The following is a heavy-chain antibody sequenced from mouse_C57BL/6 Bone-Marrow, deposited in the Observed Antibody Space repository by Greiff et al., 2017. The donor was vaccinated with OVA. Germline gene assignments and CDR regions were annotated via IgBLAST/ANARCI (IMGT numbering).Heavy chain of an antibody. V-gene: IGHV1-59*01. CDR2: IDPSDSYT. CDR1: GYTFTSYW. D-gene: IGHD1-1*01. J-gene: IGHJ4*01. Sequence: LQQPGAELVRPGTSVKLSCKASGYTFTSYWMHWVKQRPGQGLEWIGVIDPSDSYTNYNQKFKGKATLTVDPSSSTAYMQLSSLTSEDSAVYYCARDYDGYAMDYWGQGTSVTVSS. CDR3: ARDYDGYAMDY.